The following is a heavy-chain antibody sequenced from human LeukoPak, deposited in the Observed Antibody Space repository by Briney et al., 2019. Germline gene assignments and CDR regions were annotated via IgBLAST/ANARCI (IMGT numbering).Heavy chain of an antibody. CDR1: GYTFTSYA. V-gene: IGHV7-4-1*02. CDR2: INTNTGNP. J-gene: IGHJ4*02. D-gene: IGHD6-13*01. CDR3: TKGYSSSWYKD. Sequence: ASVKVSCKASGYTFTSYAMNWVRQAPGQGLEWMGWINTNTGNPTYAQGFTGRFVFSLDTSVSTAYLQISSLKVEDTAVYYCTKGYSSSWYKDWGQGTLVTVSS.